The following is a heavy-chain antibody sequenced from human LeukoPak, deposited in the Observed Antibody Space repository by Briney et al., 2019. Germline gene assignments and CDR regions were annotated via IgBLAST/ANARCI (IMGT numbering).Heavy chain of an antibody. CDR3: ATGEVYFDY. Sequence: PSETLSLTCTISGGSIRSYYCTWIRQPPGKGLEWIGQISYNGGTKYNPSLNSRVTISLDTSKNQFSLKLRSVTAADTAVYYCATGEVYFDYWGQGTLVTVSS. CDR2: ISYNGGT. V-gene: IGHV4-59*01. CDR1: GGSIRSYY. J-gene: IGHJ4*02.